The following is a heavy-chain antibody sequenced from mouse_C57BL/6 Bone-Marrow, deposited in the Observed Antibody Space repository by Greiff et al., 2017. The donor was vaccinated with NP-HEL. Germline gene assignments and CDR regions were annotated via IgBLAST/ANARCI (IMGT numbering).Heavy chain of an antibody. CDR2: IYPGDGDT. J-gene: IGHJ4*01. CDR3: ARGGKGYYYAMDY. V-gene: IGHV1-80*01. Sequence: QVQLQQSGAELVKPGASVNISCKASGYAFSSYWMNWVKQRPGKGLEWIGQIYPGDGDTNYNGKFKGKATLTADKSSSTAYMQLSSLTSEDSAVYFCARGGKGYYYAMDYWGQGTSVTVSS. CDR1: GYAFSSYW.